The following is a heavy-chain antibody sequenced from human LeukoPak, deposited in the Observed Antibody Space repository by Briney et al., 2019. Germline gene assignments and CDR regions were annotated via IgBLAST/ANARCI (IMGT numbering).Heavy chain of an antibody. CDR1: GFTFSGFS. CDR3: ARAGSHWHYVY. D-gene: IGHD3-10*01. Sequence: GGSLRLSCAASGFTFSGFSMSWVRRSPTKGLEWVANIKQDGSERYYVNSVKGRFTISRDNAKNSLSLQMNNLRVEDTAVYYCARAGSHWHYVYWGQGTVVTVSS. V-gene: IGHV3-7*01. CDR2: IKQDGSER. J-gene: IGHJ4*02.